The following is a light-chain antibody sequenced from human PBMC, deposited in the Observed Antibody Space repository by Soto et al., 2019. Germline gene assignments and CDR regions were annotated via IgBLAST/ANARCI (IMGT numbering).Light chain of an antibody. CDR3: QQYASSPIT. CDR2: GTS. J-gene: IGKJ5*01. Sequence: EIVLTQSPGTLSLSPVERATLSCMARQDVGSSVLAWFQQEPGKAPRLLTYGTSTRAPGIPDRFIGSGSGTDSTLTISSLEPEDFAVYYCQQYASSPITFGQGTRLEI. CDR1: QDVGSSV. V-gene: IGKV3-20*01.